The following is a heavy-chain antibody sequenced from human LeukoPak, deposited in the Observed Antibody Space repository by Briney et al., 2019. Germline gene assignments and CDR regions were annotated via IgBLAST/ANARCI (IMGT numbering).Heavy chain of an antibody. V-gene: IGHV3-23*01. D-gene: IGHD2-2*02. Sequence: PGGSLRLSCAASGFTFSRYAMSGVRQAPGKGVEGVSGISGSGGSTYYADSVKGRFTISRDNSKNTLYLQMNSLTAEDTAVYYCAKEYQLLYAVDYWGQGTLVTVSS. CDR2: ISGSGGST. CDR1: GFTFSRYA. CDR3: AKEYQLLYAVDY. J-gene: IGHJ4*02.